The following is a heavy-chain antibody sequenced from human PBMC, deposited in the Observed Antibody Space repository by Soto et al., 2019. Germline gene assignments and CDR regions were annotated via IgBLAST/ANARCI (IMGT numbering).Heavy chain of an antibody. CDR1: GGSISSYY. J-gene: IGHJ4*02. CDR3: ASTVTTSTFDY. CDR2: IYYSGST. Sequence: SETLSLTCTVSGGSISSYYWSWIRQPPGKGLEWIGYIYYSGSTNYNPSLKSRVTISVDTSKNQFSRKLSSVTAADTAVYYCASTVTTSTFDYWGQGTLVTVSS. V-gene: IGHV4-59*08. D-gene: IGHD4-17*01.